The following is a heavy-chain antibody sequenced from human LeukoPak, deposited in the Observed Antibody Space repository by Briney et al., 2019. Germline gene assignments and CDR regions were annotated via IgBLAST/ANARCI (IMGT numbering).Heavy chain of an antibody. D-gene: IGHD6-13*01. CDR2: ISYDGSNK. V-gene: IGHV3-30-3*01. CDR1: GFTFSSYA. CDR3: ARDGGSSSWSHLDY. J-gene: IGHJ4*02. Sequence: PGGSLRLSCAASGFTFSSYAMHWVRQAPGKGLEWVAVISYDGSNKYYADSVKGRFTISRDNSKNTLYLQMNSLRAEDTAVYYCARDGGSSSWSHLDYWGQGTLVTVSS.